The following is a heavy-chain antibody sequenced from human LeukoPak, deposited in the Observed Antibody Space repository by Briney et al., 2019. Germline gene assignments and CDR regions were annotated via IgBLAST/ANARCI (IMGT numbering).Heavy chain of an antibody. Sequence: PSETLSLTCTVSGGSISSGGYYWSWIRKHPGKGLEWIGYIYYSGSTYYNPSLKSRVTISVDTSKNQFSLKLSSVTAADTAVYYCARSRPIVVVTAHPWYFDLWGRGTLVTVSS. D-gene: IGHD2-21*02. CDR1: GGSISSGGYY. V-gene: IGHV4-31*03. CDR3: ARSRPIVVVTAHPWYFDL. CDR2: IYYSGST. J-gene: IGHJ2*01.